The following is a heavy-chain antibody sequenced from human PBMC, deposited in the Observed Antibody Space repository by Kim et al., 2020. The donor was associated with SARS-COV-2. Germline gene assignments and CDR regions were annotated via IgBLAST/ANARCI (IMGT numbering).Heavy chain of an antibody. Sequence: SVKVSCKASRGTFSSYSFSWVRQAPGQGLEWMGGIIPIFGTTNYAQRFQGRVTIIADESTSTAYMELSSLTSEDTAVYYCARVISWFGELLDFRGWFDPWGQGTLVTVSS. D-gene: IGHD3-10*01. CDR1: RGTFSSYS. CDR2: IIPIFGTT. J-gene: IGHJ5*02. V-gene: IGHV1-69*13. CDR3: ARVISWFGELLDFRGWFDP.